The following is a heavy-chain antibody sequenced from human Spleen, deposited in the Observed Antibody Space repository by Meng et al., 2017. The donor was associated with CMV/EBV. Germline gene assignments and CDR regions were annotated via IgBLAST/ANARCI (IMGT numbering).Heavy chain of an antibody. D-gene: IGHD3-3*01. CDR2: ISSSGSTI. Sequence: GGSLRLSCAASGFTFSDYYMSWIRQAPGKGLEWVSYISSSGSTIYYADSVKGRFTISRDNAKNSLYLQLNSLRVEDTAVYYCAKRPGSGSYNKKYFDYWGQGALVTVSS. CDR1: GFTFSDYY. CDR3: AKRPGSGSYNKKYFDY. J-gene: IGHJ4*02. V-gene: IGHV3-11*01.